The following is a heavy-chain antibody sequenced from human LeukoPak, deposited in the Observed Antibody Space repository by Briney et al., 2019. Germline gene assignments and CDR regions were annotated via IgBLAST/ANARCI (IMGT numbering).Heavy chain of an antibody. D-gene: IGHD5-18*01. CDR2: MNPNSGNT. V-gene: IGHV1-8*01. J-gene: IGHJ4*02. CDR3: ARVSGYSYGDFDY. CDR1: GYTFTSHH. Sequence: GASVKVSCKASGYTFTSHHINWVRQAAGQGLEWMGWMNPNSGNTGYAQKFQGRVTMTRNTSISTAYMELSSLRSEDTAVYYCARVSGYSYGDFDYWGQGTLVTVSS.